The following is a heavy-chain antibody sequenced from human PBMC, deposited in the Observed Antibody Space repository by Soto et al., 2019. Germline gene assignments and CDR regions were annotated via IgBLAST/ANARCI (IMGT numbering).Heavy chain of an antibody. CDR1: GGSIISDNW. J-gene: IGHJ4*02. V-gene: IGHV4-4*02. Sequence: PSETLSLTCSVSGGSIISDNWWGWVRQSPGKGLEWIAEIYHSGFTHYNPSLKSRVTISIDKSKNEFSLNLSSVAAADTALYYCATHLRKSLPLWGQGTRVTVSS. CDR3: ATHLRKSLPL. CDR2: IYHSGFT.